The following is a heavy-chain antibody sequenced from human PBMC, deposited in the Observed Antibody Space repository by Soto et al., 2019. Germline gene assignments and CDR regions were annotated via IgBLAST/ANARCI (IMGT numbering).Heavy chain of an antibody. CDR1: GGSISSSNW. CDR2: IYHSGST. CDR3: ARSLHVSEGFGELIPFDY. J-gene: IGHJ4*02. V-gene: IGHV4-4*02. Sequence: QVQLQESGPGLVKPSGTLSLTCAVSGGSISSSNWWSWVRQPPGKGLEWIGEIYHSGSTNYNPSLKRRVTLSVDTSKNQFSLKLSSVPAADTAVYYCARSLHVSEGFGELIPFDYWGQGTLVTVSS. D-gene: IGHD3-10*01.